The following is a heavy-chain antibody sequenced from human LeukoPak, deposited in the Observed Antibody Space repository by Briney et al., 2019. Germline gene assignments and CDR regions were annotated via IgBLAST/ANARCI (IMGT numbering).Heavy chain of an antibody. Sequence: GGSLRLSCAASGFTFSSYSMNWVRQAPGKGLEWVSYISSSSSTIYYADSAKGRFTISRDNAKNSLYLQMNSLRAEDTAVYYCARRSGYLSYYYYYYMDVWGKGTTVTVSS. CDR2: ISSSSSTI. CDR1: GFTFSSYS. J-gene: IGHJ6*03. V-gene: IGHV3-48*04. CDR3: ARRSGYLSYYYYYYMDV. D-gene: IGHD3-3*01.